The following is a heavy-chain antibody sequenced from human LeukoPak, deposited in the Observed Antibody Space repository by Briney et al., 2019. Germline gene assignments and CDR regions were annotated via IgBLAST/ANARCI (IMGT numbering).Heavy chain of an antibody. J-gene: IGHJ2*01. CDR2: IYPGDSDT. CDR1: GYSFTSYW. D-gene: IGHD6-19*01. CDR3: ARRPGSSGWYLWYFDV. Sequence: GEPLKISCKGSGYSFTSYWIGWVRPMPGKGLEWMGIIYPGDSDTRYSPSLQGQVTISADKSISTAYLQWSSLKASDTAMYYCARRPGSSGWYLWYFDVWGRGTLVTVSS. V-gene: IGHV5-51*01.